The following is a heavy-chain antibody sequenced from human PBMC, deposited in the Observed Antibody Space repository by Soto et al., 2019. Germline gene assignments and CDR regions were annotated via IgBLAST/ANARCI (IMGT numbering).Heavy chain of an antibody. J-gene: IGHJ6*02. CDR1: GGSFSGYY. CDR3: ARGGSGDYYSYGMDV. Sequence: QVQLQQWGAGLLKPSETLSLTCAVYGGSFSGYYWSWIRQPPGKGLEWIGQINHSGITNYNPSLKSRVTISVDTSKNQFSLNLSSVTAADTAVYYCARGGSGDYYSYGMDVWGQGTTVTVSS. CDR2: INHSGIT. V-gene: IGHV4-34*01.